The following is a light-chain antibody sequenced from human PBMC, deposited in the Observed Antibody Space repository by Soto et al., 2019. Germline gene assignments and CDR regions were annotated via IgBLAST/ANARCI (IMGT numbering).Light chain of an antibody. CDR3: QQYDNWPPCT. CDR2: AAS. J-gene: IGKJ2*02. V-gene: IGKV3-15*01. Sequence: EIVMTQSPATLSVSPGERATLSCRASQSVSINLAWYQQKPGQAPRLLIYAASTRASGVPARFSASGSGTDFTLTISSLQSEDFAIYYCQQYDNWPPCTFGQGTKLDIK. CDR1: QSVSIN.